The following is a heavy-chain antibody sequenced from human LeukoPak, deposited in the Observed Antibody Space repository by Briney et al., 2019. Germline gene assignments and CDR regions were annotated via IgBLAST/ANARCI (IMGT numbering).Heavy chain of an antibody. J-gene: IGHJ4*02. Sequence: ASVKVSCKASGYTFTGYYMHWVRQAPGQGLEWMGWINPNSGGTNYAQKFQGRVTMTRDTSISTAYMELSRLRSDDTAVYYCARDVGYCSSTSCYNGLIFDYWGQGTPVTVSS. CDR1: GYTFTGYY. V-gene: IGHV1-2*02. D-gene: IGHD2-2*02. CDR2: INPNSGGT. CDR3: ARDVGYCSSTSCYNGLIFDY.